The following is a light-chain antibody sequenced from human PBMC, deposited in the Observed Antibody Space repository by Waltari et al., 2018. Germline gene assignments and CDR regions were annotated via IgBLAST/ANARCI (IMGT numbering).Light chain of an antibody. Sequence: EIVMTQSPATLSVSPGERATLSCRASQSVSSSLAWYQQKPAQAPRPLIYGASTRATGIPARFSGSGSGTEFTLTISSLQSEDFAIYYCQQYNNWPPLTFGGGTKVEIK. CDR2: GAS. CDR3: QQYNNWPPLT. J-gene: IGKJ4*01. V-gene: IGKV3-15*01. CDR1: QSVSSS.